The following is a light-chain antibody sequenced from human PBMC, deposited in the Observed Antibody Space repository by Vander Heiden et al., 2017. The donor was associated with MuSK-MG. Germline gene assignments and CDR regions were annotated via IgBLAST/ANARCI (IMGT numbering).Light chain of an antibody. CDR1: QSVSSN. CDR3: QQHNNWPWT. J-gene: IGKJ1*01. V-gene: IGKV3-15*01. Sequence: EIVMTQSPATLSVSPGERATLSCRASQSVSSNLVWYQQKPGQAPKLLIHGASTRATGIPARFSGSGSGTEFTLTISSLQSEDFAVYYCQQHNNWPWTFGQGTKVEIK. CDR2: GAS.